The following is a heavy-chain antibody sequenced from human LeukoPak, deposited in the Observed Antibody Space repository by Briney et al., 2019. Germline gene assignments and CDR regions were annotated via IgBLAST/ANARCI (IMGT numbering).Heavy chain of an antibody. CDR3: ARLGVATPFDY. CDR2: IYYSGIT. D-gene: IGHD5-12*01. Sequence: SETLSLTCTLSGGSLRSSSYYWGWIRQPPGKGLEWIGSIYYSGITYCNPSLKSRVTISVDTSKSQYPLKLSSVTAADTAVYYCARLGVATPFDYWGQGTLVTVSS. J-gene: IGHJ4*02. V-gene: IGHV4-39*01. CDR1: GGSLRSSSYY.